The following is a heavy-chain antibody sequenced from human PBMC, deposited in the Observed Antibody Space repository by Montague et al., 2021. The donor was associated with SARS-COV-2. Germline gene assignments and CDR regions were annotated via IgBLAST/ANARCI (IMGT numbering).Heavy chain of an antibody. CDR1: GGSIRNYS. V-gene: IGHV4-59*08. CDR2: IYYSGST. J-gene: IGHJ4*02. Sequence: SETLSLTCSVSGGSIRNYSWSWIRQPPGKGLEWIGHIYYSGSTTYNPSLKSRVTMSVDTSKNQFSLKLSSVTAAGTAVYYCASTHSYRSGWSFDYWGQGTMVTVSS. CDR3: ASTHSYRSGWSFDY. D-gene: IGHD6-19*01.